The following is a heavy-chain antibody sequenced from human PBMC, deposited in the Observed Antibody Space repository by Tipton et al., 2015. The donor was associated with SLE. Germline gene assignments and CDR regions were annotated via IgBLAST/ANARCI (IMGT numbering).Heavy chain of an antibody. CDR3: ASPGSSAPGPYFQH. Sequence: TLSLTCTVSGYSISSGYYWGWIRQPPGKGLEWIGEINHSGSTNYNPSLKSRVTISVDTSKNQFSLKLSSVTAADTAVYYCASPGSSAPGPYFQHWGQGTLVTVSS. CDR1: GYSISSGYY. CDR2: INHSGST. D-gene: IGHD6-25*01. J-gene: IGHJ1*01. V-gene: IGHV4-38-2*02.